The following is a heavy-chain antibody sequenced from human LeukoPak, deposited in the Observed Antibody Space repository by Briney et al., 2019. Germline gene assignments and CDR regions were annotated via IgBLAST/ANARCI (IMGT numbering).Heavy chain of an antibody. CDR3: AKDLPEYTIFGVVIAGIDY. D-gene: IGHD3-3*01. Sequence: PGGSLRLSCAASGFTFSSYSMNWVRQAPGKGLEWVSYISSSSSTIYYADSVKGRFTISRDNSKNTLYLQMNSLRAEDTAVYYCAKDLPEYTIFGVVIAGIDYWGQGTLVTVSS. CDR1: GFTFSSYS. CDR2: ISSSSSTI. V-gene: IGHV3-48*01. J-gene: IGHJ4*02.